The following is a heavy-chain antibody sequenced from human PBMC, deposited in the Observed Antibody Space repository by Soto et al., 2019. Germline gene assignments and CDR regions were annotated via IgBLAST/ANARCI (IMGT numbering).Heavy chain of an antibody. V-gene: IGHV3-53*02. J-gene: IGHJ6*02. D-gene: IGHD5-18*01. CDR2: LYFSGTT. CDR1: GFSVTNSY. Sequence: EVQLVETGGGLIQPGGSLRLSCTVSGFSVTNSYINWVRQAPGKGLEWVSILYFSGTTYYADSVRGRFTVSRDDSKNTLFLHMNSLRADDTAVYYCARDWSKFSYNYPYYYAMDAWGQGTTVTVSS. CDR3: ARDWSKFSYNYPYYYAMDA.